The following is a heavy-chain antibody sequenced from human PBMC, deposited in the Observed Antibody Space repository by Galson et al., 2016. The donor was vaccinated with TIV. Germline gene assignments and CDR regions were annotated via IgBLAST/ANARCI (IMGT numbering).Heavy chain of an antibody. Sequence: SLRLSCAASGFTFSSYALTWVRQAPGKGLEWVAAITGGGGSSYYADSVKGRFTISRDNSKKMLSLQLNSLRAEGTAVDYCAKVPSSGFSYYYGIDVWGQGTTVTVA. J-gene: IGHJ6*02. CDR3: AKVPSSGFSYYYGIDV. D-gene: IGHD6-19*01. V-gene: IGHV3-23*01. CDR2: ITGGGGSS. CDR1: GFTFSSYA.